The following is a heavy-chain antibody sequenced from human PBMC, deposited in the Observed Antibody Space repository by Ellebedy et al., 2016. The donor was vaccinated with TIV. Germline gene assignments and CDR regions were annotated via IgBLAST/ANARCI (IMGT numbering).Heavy chain of an antibody. CDR1: GDSINSNGYS. J-gene: IGHJ6*02. D-gene: IGHD2-21*01. V-gene: IGHV4-30-2*01. CDR3: ARISRDSNYYAMDV. Sequence: SETLSLTXAVSGDSINSNGYSWTWIRQPPGKGLEWIGYIFHSGTIYYNPSLKSRVTISVDRPKNQFSLKVSSATAADTAIYYCARISRDSNYYAMDVWGQGTTVTVSS. CDR2: IFHSGTI.